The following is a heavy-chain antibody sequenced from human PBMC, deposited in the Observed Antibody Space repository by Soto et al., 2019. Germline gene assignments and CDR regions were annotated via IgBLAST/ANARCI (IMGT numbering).Heavy chain of an antibody. V-gene: IGHV3-9*01. CDR2: ISWNSGSI. D-gene: IGHD3-9*01. CDR3: AEDNPRYYDILTGYIDY. CDR1: GFTFDDYA. Sequence: EVQLVESGGGLVQPGRSLRLSCAASGFTFDDYAMHWVRLAPGKGLEWVSGISWNSGSIGYADSVKGRFTISRDNAKNSLYLQMNSLRSEDTALYYCAEDNPRYYDILTGYIDYWGQGTLVTFSS. J-gene: IGHJ4*02.